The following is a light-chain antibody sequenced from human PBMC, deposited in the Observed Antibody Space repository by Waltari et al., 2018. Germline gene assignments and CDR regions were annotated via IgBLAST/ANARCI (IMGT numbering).Light chain of an antibody. CDR1: QSLLHSNGYNY. CDR3: MQALQTPLT. Sequence: IGMTQSPLSLPVTPGKRASTPSRSSQSLLHSNGYNYLDWYLQKPGQSPQLLIYLGSNRASGVPDRFSGSGSGTDFTLKISRVEAEDVGVYYCMQALQTPLTFGGGTKVEIK. V-gene: IGKV2-28*01. J-gene: IGKJ4*01. CDR2: LGS.